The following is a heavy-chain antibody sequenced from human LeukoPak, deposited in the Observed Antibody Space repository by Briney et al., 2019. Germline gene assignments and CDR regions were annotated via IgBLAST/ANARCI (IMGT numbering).Heavy chain of an antibody. CDR3: ARDPFEGAAAGLFDY. CDR1: GFTFSTYG. V-gene: IGHV3-33*01. J-gene: IGHJ4*02. D-gene: IGHD6-13*01. CDR2: IWSDGNNK. Sequence: GRSLRLSCAASGFTFSTYGMHWVRQAPGKGLEWVAVIWSDGNNKYYADSVKGRFTISRDNSKNTLYLQMNSLRAEDTAVYYCARDPFEGAAAGLFDYWGQGALVTVSS.